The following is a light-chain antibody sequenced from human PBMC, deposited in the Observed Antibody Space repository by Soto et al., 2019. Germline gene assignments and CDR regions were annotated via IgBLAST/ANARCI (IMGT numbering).Light chain of an antibody. V-gene: IGKV1-5*03. Sequence: DIQMTQSPSTLSASVGERVTITCRASQYIHNYLAWYQQKPGKAPKLLIYEAANLESGGPSRLSGSGTGTEFTLTISSLQPDDCATHSCQQSNNYPWTFGQGTRVEI. CDR3: QQSNNYPWT. J-gene: IGKJ1*01. CDR2: EAA. CDR1: QYIHNY.